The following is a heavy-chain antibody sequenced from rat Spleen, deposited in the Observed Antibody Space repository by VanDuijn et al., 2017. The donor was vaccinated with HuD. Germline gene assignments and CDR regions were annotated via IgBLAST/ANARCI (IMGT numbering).Heavy chain of an antibody. J-gene: IGHJ2*01. CDR3: ARLTGSYFDY. D-gene: IGHD5-1*01. CDR2: ISSGGDNT. CDR1: GFTFSNYA. Sequence: EVQLVESGGGLVQPGRSLKLSCAASGFTFSNYAMAWVRQTPTKGLEWVASISSGGDNTYYRDSVKGRFTISRDNAKSTLYLQMDSLRSEDTATYYCARLTGSYFDYWGQGVMVTVSS. V-gene: IGHV5-25*01.